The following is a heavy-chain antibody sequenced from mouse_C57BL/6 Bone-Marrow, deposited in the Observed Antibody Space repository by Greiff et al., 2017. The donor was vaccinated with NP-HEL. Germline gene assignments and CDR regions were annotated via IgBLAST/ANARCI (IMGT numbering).Heavy chain of an antibody. CDR1: GYTFTSYW. V-gene: IGHV1-59*01. Sequence: QVQLQQPGAELVRPGTSVKLSCKASGYTFTSYWMHWVKQRPGQGLEWIGVIDPSDSYTNYNQKFKGKATLTVDTSSSTAYMQLSSLTSEDSAVYYCASGFYYDYDDYYAMDYWGQGTSVTVSS. J-gene: IGHJ4*01. CDR2: IDPSDSYT. D-gene: IGHD2-4*01. CDR3: ASGFYYDYDDYYAMDY.